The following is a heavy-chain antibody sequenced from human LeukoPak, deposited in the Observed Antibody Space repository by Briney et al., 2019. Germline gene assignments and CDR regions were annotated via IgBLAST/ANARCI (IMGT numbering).Heavy chain of an antibody. CDR2: IYSCGST. CDR1: GFTVSNNY. D-gene: IGHD6-13*01. CDR3: AREKGNYVDY. Sequence: GGSQRLSCAASGFTVSNNYMSWVRQAPGKGLEGFSIIYSCGSTYYPDSVKGRFTISRDNPKKTLYLQINSLRAEDTAVYYCAREKGNYVDYWGQGTLVTVSS. V-gene: IGHV3-66*03. J-gene: IGHJ4*02.